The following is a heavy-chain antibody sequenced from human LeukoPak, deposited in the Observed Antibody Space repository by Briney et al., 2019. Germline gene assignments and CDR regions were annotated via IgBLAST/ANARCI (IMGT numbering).Heavy chain of an antibody. CDR3: ARDWNYYDSSGGDY. J-gene: IGHJ4*02. V-gene: IGHV3-20*04. CDR2: INWNGGST. CDR1: GFTFDDYG. D-gene: IGHD3-22*01. Sequence: GGSLRLSCAASGFTFDDYGMSWVRQAPGEGLEWVSGINWNGGSTGYADSVKGRFTISRDNAKNSLYLQMNSLRAEDTALYYCARDWNYYDSSGGDYWGQGTLVTVSS.